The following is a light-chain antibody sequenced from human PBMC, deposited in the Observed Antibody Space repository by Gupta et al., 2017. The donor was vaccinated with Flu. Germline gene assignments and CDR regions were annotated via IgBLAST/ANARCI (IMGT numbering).Light chain of an antibody. J-gene: IGKJ1*01. Sequence: DFQMTQSPSTLSASIGDRVTITCRASQSIKTWLAWFQRKPGEVPKLLIYKASTLETGVPSRFSGSGSGTEFTLTISSLQPDDFATYYCQQYYGPWTFGQGTKVEIK. V-gene: IGKV1-5*03. CDR2: KAS. CDR1: QSIKTW. CDR3: QQYYGPWT.